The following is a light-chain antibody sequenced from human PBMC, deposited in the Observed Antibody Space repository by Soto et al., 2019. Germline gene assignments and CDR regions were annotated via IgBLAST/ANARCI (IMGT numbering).Light chain of an antibody. J-gene: IGLJ3*02. CDR3: AAWDDSLNGPV. Sequence: QLVLTQPPSASGTPGQRVTISCSGSSSNIGSNTVNWYQLLPGTAPTLLIYTNNQRPSGVPDRFSGSKSGTSASLAISGLQSEDEADYFCAAWDDSLNGPVFGGGTKLTVL. V-gene: IGLV1-44*01. CDR2: TNN. CDR1: SSNIGSNT.